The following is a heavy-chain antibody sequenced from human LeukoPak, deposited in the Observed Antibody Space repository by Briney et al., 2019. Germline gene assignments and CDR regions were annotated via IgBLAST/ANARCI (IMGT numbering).Heavy chain of an antibody. V-gene: IGHV5-51*01. CDR2: IYPGDSDT. CDR3: ARQVPGCSGVSCYSGFFVP. CDR1: GYIFTSYW. D-gene: IGHD2-15*01. J-gene: IGHJ5*02. Sequence: NRGESLKISCKGSGYIFTSYWIGLMRQMPGKGLEWMGIIYPGDSDTRYSPSLQGQVTISADKSISTASLQWSSLEASDTDMYYCARQVPGCSGVSCYSGFFVPWGQGTLVTVSS.